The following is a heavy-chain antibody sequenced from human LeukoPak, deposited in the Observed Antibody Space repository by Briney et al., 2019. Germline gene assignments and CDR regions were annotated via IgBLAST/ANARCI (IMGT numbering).Heavy chain of an antibody. CDR1: GGTFSSYA. Sequence: SVKVSCKASGGTFSSYAISWVRQAPGQGLEWMGGIIPIFGTANYAQKFQGRVTITADKSTSTAYMELSSLRSEDTAVYYCARDLRVSSPSDYYMDVWGKGTTVTVSS. CDR2: IIPIFGTA. CDR3: ARDLRVSSPSDYYMDV. D-gene: IGHD6-13*01. V-gene: IGHV1-69*06. J-gene: IGHJ6*03.